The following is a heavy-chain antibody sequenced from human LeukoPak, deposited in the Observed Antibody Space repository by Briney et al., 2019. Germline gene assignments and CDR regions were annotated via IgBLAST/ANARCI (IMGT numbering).Heavy chain of an antibody. CDR1: GYTFTSYA. V-gene: IGHV7-4-1*02. Sequence: ASVTVSCKASGYTFTSYAMNWVRQAPGQGLEWMGWINTNTGNPTYAQGFTGRFVFSLDTSVSTAYLQISSLKAEDTAVYYCARDGIVATDSYFDYWGQGTLVTVSS. CDR3: ARDGIVATDSYFDY. CDR2: INTNTGNP. J-gene: IGHJ4*02. D-gene: IGHD5-12*01.